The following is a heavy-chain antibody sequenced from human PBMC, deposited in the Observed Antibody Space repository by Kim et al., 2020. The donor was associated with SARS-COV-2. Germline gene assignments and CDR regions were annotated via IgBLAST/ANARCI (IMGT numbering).Heavy chain of an antibody. CDR1: GFTFSSYA. CDR2: ISYDGSNK. V-gene: IGHV3-30-3*01. D-gene: IGHD3-3*01. CDR3: ARALKIVDFWSGYDY. Sequence: GSLRLSCAASGFTFSSYAMHWVRQAPGKGLEWVAVISYDGSNKYYADSVKGRFTISRDNSKNTLYLQMNSLRAEDTAVYYCARALKIVDFWSGYDYWGQGTLVTVSS. J-gene: IGHJ4*02.